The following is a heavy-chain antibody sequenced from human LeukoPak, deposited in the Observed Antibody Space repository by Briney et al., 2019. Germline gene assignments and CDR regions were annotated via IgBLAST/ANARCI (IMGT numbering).Heavy chain of an antibody. V-gene: IGHV5-51*01. CDR2: IYPGDSDA. Sequence: GESLKTSCKGSGYSFTSYWIGWVRPLPGKGLECMGIIYPGDSDARHSLSFQVQVTIAPDKSLSTTYLQWSSLKASDTAMYYCARRYHDILTGYSKYYFDYWGQGTLVTVSS. CDR3: ARRYHDILTGYSKYYFDY. D-gene: IGHD3-9*01. J-gene: IGHJ4*02. CDR1: GYSFTSYW.